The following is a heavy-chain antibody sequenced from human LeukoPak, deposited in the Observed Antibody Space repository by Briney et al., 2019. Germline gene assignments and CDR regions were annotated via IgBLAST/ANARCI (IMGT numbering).Heavy chain of an antibody. J-gene: IGHJ4*02. CDR1: GGTFSSYA. CDR3: ARDLIYYDSSGYRGEYYLDY. V-gene: IGHV1-69*13. CDR2: IIPIFGTA. Sequence: ASVKVSCKASGGTFSSYAISWVRQAPGQGLEWMGGIIPIFGTANYAQKFQGRVTITADESTSTAYMELSSLRSEDTAVYYCARDLIYYDSSGYRGEYYLDYWGQGTLVTVSS. D-gene: IGHD3-22*01.